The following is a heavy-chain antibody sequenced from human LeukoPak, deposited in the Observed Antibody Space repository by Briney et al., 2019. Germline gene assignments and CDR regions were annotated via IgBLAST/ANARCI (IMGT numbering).Heavy chain of an antibody. CDR2: ISGIGGST. Sequence: GGSLRLSCAASGFTFSSYGMSWVRQAPGKGLEWVSAISGIGGSTYYADSVKGRFTISRDNSKNTLYLQMNSLRAEDTAVYYCAKLSRGVISWFEPWGQGNLVTVSS. CDR1: GFTFSSYG. J-gene: IGHJ5*02. CDR3: AKLSRGVISWFEP. V-gene: IGHV3-23*01. D-gene: IGHD3-10*01.